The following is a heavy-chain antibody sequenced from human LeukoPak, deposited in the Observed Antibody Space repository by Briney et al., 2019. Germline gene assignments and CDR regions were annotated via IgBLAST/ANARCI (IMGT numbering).Heavy chain of an antibody. D-gene: IGHD4-23*01. J-gene: IGHJ4*02. CDR1: GGTFSNYA. Sequence: SVKVSCKASGGTFSNYAISWMRQAPGQGLEWMGGIIPIFGTANYAQKFQGRVTITADESTSTAYMELTSLRSEDTAVYYCARGWLAETMVVTPYNYWGQGTLVTVSS. CDR2: IIPIFGTA. V-gene: IGHV1-69*13. CDR3: ARGWLAETMVVTPYNY.